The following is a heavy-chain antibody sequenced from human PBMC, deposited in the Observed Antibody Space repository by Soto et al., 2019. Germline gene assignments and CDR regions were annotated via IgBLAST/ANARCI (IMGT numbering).Heavy chain of an antibody. V-gene: IGHV3-13*01. D-gene: IGHD2-15*01. CDR2: LGIAGDT. CDR3: VRAPGGRHGFYFDN. Sequence: EVQLVESGGGLVQPGGSLRLSCAVSGFTFNSFDMHWVRQAAGKGLEWVSALGIAGDTYYSDFVKGRFTIPRESAKSSLYLHMNSLRVEDTAVYYCVRAPGGRHGFYFDNWGQGTLVTVSP. J-gene: IGHJ4*02. CDR1: GFTFNSFD.